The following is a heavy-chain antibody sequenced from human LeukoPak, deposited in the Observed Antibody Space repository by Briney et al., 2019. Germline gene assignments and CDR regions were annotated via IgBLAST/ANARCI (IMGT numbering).Heavy chain of an antibody. CDR1: GFTFSSYA. D-gene: IGHD3-10*02. CDR2: ISGSGGST. J-gene: IGHJ4*02. CDR3: ARVVFGEGDDY. Sequence: GGSLRLSCAASGFTFSSYAMSWVRQAPGKGLGWVSAISGSGGSTYYADSVKGRFTISRDNAKNSLYLQMNSLRAEDMAVYYCARVVFGEGDDYWGQGTLVTVSS. V-gene: IGHV3-23*01.